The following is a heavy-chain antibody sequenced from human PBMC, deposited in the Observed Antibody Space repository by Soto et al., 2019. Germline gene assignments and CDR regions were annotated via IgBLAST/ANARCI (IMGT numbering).Heavy chain of an antibody. Sequence: PGGSLRLSCAASGFTVSSTYLTWVRQAPGKGLEWVSYISSSGSTIYYADSVKGRFTISRDNAKNSLYLQMNSLRAEDTAVYYCAREGGEPHYYYYGMDVWGQGTTVTVSS. D-gene: IGHD3-16*01. CDR1: GFTVSSTY. J-gene: IGHJ6*02. CDR3: AREGGEPHYYYYGMDV. CDR2: ISSSGSTI. V-gene: IGHV3-48*03.